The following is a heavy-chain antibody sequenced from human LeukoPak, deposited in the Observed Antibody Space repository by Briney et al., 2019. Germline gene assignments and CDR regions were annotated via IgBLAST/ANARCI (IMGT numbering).Heavy chain of an antibody. Sequence: GGSLRLSCVVSGISLSNYGMTWVRQAPGKGLEWVSAISGSGGSTYYADSVKGRFTISRDNSNNALSLQMNSLSAEDTAVYYCARDHNWGFDYWGQGTLVTVSS. CDR1: GISLSNYG. J-gene: IGHJ4*02. V-gene: IGHV3-23*01. D-gene: IGHD7-27*01. CDR2: ISGSGGST. CDR3: ARDHNWGFDY.